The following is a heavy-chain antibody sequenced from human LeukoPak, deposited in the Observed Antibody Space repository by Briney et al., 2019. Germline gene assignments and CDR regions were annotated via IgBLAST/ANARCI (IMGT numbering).Heavy chain of an antibody. V-gene: IGHV1-2*02. CDR3: ARVLRGSSAFEI. J-gene: IGHJ3*02. Sequence: ASLTVSCKASGYNFNIYYRNWVRQAPGQGLEWMGWINPSRSGTYYAQRFKGRVTMTRDTSVSTAYMELNRLTSDDTAVYFCARVLRGSSAFEIWGQGTMVTVSS. CDR1: GYNFNIYY. CDR2: INPSRSGT. D-gene: IGHD3-10*01.